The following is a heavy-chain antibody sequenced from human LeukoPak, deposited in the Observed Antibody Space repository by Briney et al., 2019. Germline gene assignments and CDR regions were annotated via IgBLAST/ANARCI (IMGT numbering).Heavy chain of an antibody. V-gene: IGHV3-49*04. CDR2: IRSKAYGGTE. Sequence: GGSLRLSCTASGFTFGDYAMSWVRQAPGKGLEWVGFIRSKAYGGTEEYAASVKGRFTISRDDSKSIAYLQMNSLKTEDTAVYYCIRMYYYDSSGTFNPWGQGTLVTVSS. CDR3: IRMYYYDSSGTFNP. CDR1: GFTFGDYA. D-gene: IGHD3-22*01. J-gene: IGHJ5*02.